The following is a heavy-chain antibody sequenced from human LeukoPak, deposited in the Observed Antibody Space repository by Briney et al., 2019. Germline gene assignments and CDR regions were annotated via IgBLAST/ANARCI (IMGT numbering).Heavy chain of an antibody. CDR3: ARYMGLGYTYFYPYFDY. Sequence: KPSETLSLTCTVSGGSISSYYWSWIRQPPGKGLEWIGYIYYSGSTNYNPSLKSRVTISVDTSKNQFSLKLSSVTAADTAVYYCARYMGLGYTYFYPYFDYWGQGTLVTVSS. CDR2: IYYSGST. CDR1: GGSISSYY. V-gene: IGHV4-59*08. D-gene: IGHD1-1*01. J-gene: IGHJ4*01.